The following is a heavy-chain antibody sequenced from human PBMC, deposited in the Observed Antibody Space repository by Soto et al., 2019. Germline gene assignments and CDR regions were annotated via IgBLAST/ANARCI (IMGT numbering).Heavy chain of an antibody. CDR2: ISGSGGST. V-gene: IGHV3-23*01. CDR3: AKAYSSGWYEYYFDY. CDR1: GFTFSSYA. D-gene: IGHD6-19*01. Sequence: GGSLRLSCAASGFTFSSYAMSWVRQAPGKGLEWVSAISGSGGSTYYADSVKGRFTISRDNSKNTLYLQMNSLRAEDTAVYYCAKAYSSGWYEYYFDYWGQGTLVTVSS. J-gene: IGHJ4*02.